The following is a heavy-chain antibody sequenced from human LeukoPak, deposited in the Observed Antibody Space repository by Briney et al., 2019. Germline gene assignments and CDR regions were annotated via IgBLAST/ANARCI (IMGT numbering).Heavy chain of an antibody. CDR1: GFTFSSYG. CDR2: ISSNGGST. V-gene: IGHV3-64*01. J-gene: IGHJ6*02. Sequence: SGWSLRLSCAASGFTFSSYGMHWVRQAPGKGLEYVSAISSNGGSTYYANSVKGRFTISRDNSKNTLYLQMGSLRAEDMAVYYCARGVDTAMVHRYYYYGMDVWGQGTTVTVSS. D-gene: IGHD5-18*01. CDR3: ARGVDTAMVHRYYYYGMDV.